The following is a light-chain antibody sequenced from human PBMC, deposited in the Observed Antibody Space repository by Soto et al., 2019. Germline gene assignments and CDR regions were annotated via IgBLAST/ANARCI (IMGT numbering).Light chain of an antibody. CDR3: SSYTGGDKMV. V-gene: IGLV2-8*01. CDR1: SSDVGGYNY. CDR2: DVT. Sequence: HSVLTQPPSASGSPGQSVTISCTGTSSDVGGYNYVSWYQQHPGKAPKLMIYDVTTRPSGVPDRFSGSKSGNTASLSVSGLQAEDEATYYCSSYTGGDKMVFGGGTKVTVL. J-gene: IGLJ3*02.